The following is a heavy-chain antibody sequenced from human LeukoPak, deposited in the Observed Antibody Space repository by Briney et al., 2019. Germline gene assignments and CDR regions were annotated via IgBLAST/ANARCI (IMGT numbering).Heavy chain of an antibody. J-gene: IGHJ4*02. V-gene: IGHV3-23*01. Sequence: GGSLRLSCAASGFTFTGHNMNWVRQAPGKGLEWVSVISGSGDTTFYADSVKGRFTISKDNSKNTLYLQMNNLRAEDTAVYYCAKAGGSADYSGNSGNVYWGQGTLVIVSS. CDR2: ISGSGDTT. D-gene: IGHD4-23*01. CDR3: AKAGGSADYSGNSGNVY. CDR1: GFTFTGHN.